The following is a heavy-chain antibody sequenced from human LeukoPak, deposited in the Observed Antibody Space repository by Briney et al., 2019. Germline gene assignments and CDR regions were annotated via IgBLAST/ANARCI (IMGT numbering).Heavy chain of an antibody. CDR1: GFTFSSYG. CDR3: AKRVAYSSTWAYFDY. CDR2: ISYDGSNK. J-gene: IGHJ4*02. V-gene: IGHV3-30*18. Sequence: GGSLRLSCAASGFTFSSYGMHWVRQAPGKGLEWVAVISYDGSNKYYADSVKGRFTISRDNSKNTLYPQMNSLRAEDTAVYYCAKRVAYSSTWAYFDYWGQGTLVTVSS. D-gene: IGHD6-13*01.